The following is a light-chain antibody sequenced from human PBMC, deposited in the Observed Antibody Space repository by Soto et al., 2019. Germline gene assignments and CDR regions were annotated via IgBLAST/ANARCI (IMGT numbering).Light chain of an antibody. CDR3: QQYNSCQYT. J-gene: IGKJ2*01. CDR1: QSISSW. V-gene: IGKV1-5*03. CDR2: KAY. Sequence: DIQMTQSPSTLSASVGDRVTITCRASQSISSWLAWYQQKPGKAPKLLIYKAYSLESGVPSRFSGSGSGTEFTLTISSLQPDDFATYYCQQYNSCQYTFGQGTKLEIK.